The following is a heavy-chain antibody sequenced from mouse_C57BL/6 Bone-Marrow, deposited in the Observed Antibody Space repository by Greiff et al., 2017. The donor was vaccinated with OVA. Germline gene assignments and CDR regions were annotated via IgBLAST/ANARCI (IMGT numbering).Heavy chain of an antibody. CDR3: ARRSHCYGRSPYYFDY. D-gene: IGHD1-1*01. Sequence: QVQLKESGAELARPGASVKLSCKASGYTFTSYGISWVKQRTGQGLEWIGEIYPRSGNTYYNEKFKGKATLTADKSSSTAYMELRSLTSEHSAVYFCARRSHCYGRSPYYFDYWGQGTTLTVSS. J-gene: IGHJ2*01. V-gene: IGHV1-81*01. CDR1: GYTFTSYG. CDR2: IYPRSGNT.